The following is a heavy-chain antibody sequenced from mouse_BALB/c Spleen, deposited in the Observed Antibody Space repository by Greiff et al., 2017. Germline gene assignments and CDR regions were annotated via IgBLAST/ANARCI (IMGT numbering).Heavy chain of an antibody. J-gene: IGHJ4*01. CDR1: GFTFSSYT. Sequence: EVNLVESGGGLVQPGGSLKLSCAASGFTFSSYTMSWVRQTPEKRLEWVAYISNGGGSTYYPDTVKGRFTISRDNAKNTLYLQMSSLKSEDTAMYYCARHMVRGVYYAMDYWGQGTSVTVSS. D-gene: IGHD2-1*01. V-gene: IGHV5-12-2*01. CDR3: ARHMVRGVYYAMDY. CDR2: ISNGGGST.